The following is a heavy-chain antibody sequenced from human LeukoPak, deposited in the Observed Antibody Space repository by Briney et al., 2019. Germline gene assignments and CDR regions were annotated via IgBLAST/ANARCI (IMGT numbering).Heavy chain of an antibody. D-gene: IGHD6-13*01. Sequence: GGSLRLSCEASGFIFSSYTMNWIRQAPGKGLEWVASINSGSTNPYYADSVKGRFTISRDDAKKSLYLQMTSLRVEDTSVYYCARDFLAAGDYWGQGTLVTFSS. CDR2: INSGSTNP. J-gene: IGHJ4*02. V-gene: IGHV3-21*01. CDR1: GFIFSSYT. CDR3: ARDFLAAGDY.